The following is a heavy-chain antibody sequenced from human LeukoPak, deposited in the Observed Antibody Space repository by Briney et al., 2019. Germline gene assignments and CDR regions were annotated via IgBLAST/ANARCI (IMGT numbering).Heavy chain of an antibody. CDR1: GFSFDDYG. CDR3: VRKSGGYYYYYAMDV. CDR2: INGNGGST. J-gene: IGHJ6*02. D-gene: IGHD1-26*01. V-gene: IGHV3-20*04. Sequence: PGGSLRLSCAASGFSFDDYGMSWVRQAPGKGLEWVSGINGNGGSTGYADSVKGRFTISRDNAKNSLYLQMNSLRVEDTALYYCVRKSGGYYYYYAMDVWGQGTTVTVSS.